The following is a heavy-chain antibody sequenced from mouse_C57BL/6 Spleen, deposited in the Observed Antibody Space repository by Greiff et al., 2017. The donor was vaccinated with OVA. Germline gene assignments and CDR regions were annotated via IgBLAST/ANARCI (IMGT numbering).Heavy chain of an antibody. CDR1: GYTFTDYE. CDR3: TRRWYDYVDY. D-gene: IGHD1-1*02. V-gene: IGHV1-15*01. CDR2: IDPETGGT. J-gene: IGHJ2*01. Sequence: QVQLQQSGAELVRPGASVTLSCKASGYTFTDYEMHWVKQTPVHGLEWIGAIDPETGGTAYNQKFKGKAILTADKSSSTAYMELRSLTSEDSAVYYCTRRWYDYVDYWGQGTTLTVSS.